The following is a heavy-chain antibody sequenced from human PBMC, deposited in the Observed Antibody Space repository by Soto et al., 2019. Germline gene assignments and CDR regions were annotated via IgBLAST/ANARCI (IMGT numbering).Heavy chain of an antibody. J-gene: IGHJ3*02. CDR2: IYYSGST. CDR1: GGSISSYY. Sequence: SDTLSLSCTVSGGSISSYYWSWIRQPPGKGLEWIGYIYYSGSTNYNPSLKSRVTISVETCKNQFSLKLNSVTAADTAVYYCARHAFYGDFDAFGIWGQGTMVTASS. D-gene: IGHD4-17*01. CDR3: ARHAFYGDFDAFGI. V-gene: IGHV4-59*08.